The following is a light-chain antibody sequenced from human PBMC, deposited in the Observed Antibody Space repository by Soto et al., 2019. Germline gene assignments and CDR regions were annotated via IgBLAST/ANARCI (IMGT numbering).Light chain of an antibody. CDR1: QSVSSN. CDR2: DAS. J-gene: IGKJ4*01. Sequence: EIVLIQSPATLSLSPGERATLSCRASQSVSSNLAWYQQNRGQAPRLLIFDASNRATGIPARFSGSGSGTDFTLTISSLEPEDFAVYCCQQHSNWPLTFGGGTKVDIK. V-gene: IGKV3-11*01. CDR3: QQHSNWPLT.